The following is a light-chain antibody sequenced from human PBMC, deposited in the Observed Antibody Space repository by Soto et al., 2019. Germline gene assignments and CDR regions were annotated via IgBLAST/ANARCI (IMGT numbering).Light chain of an antibody. J-gene: IGLJ2*01. CDR2: NVT. V-gene: IGLV2-14*03. CDR1: DSDVGGYNY. Sequence: QSVLTQPASVSGSPGQSITISCTGTDSDVGGYNYVSWYQHHPGNAPKVMIYNVTYRPSGVSNRFSGSKSGNTASLTISGLEAEDDADYYCSSSTTNGIVVFGGGTKLTVL. CDR3: SSSTTNGIVV.